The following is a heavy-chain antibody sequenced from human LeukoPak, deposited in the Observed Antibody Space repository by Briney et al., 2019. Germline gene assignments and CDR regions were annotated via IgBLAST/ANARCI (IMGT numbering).Heavy chain of an antibody. CDR2: ISSSGSTI. D-gene: IGHD3-10*01. CDR1: GFTFSSYE. V-gene: IGHV3-48*03. CDR3: ARESYYGSSDAFDL. J-gene: IGHJ3*01. Sequence: GGSLRLSCAASGFTFSSYEMNWVRQAPGKGLEWVSYISSSGSTIYYADSVKGRFTISRDNANNSLFLQMNGLRAEDTAVYYCARESYYGSSDAFDLWGQGTMVTVSS.